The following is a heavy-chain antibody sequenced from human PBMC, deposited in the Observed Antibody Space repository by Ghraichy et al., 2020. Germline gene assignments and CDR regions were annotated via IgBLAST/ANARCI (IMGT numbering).Heavy chain of an antibody. D-gene: IGHD5-18*01. J-gene: IGHJ4*02. CDR1: GFTFSSYA. Sequence: GGSLRLSCAASGFTFSSYAMSWVRQAPGKGLEWVSAISGSGGRTYYADSVKGRFTISRDNSKNTLYLQMNSLRAEDTAVYYCAKGLTAMALGAGYFDYWGQGTLVTVSS. V-gene: IGHV3-23*01. CDR3: AKGLTAMALGAGYFDY. CDR2: ISGSGGRT.